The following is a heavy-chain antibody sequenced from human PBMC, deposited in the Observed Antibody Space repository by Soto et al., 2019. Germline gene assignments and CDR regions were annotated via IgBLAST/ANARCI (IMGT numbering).Heavy chain of an antibody. CDR1: GYTFTSYG. V-gene: IGHV1-18*04. CDR3: ATSYDSGFDP. Sequence: QVQLVQSGTEVKKPGATVKVSCKASGYTFTSYGIGWVRQAPGQGLEWMGWISVNSGNTNNAQKFQGRVTMTTDTSTSTAYMELRSLRSDSTAVYYCATSYDSGFDPWGQGNLVTVYS. J-gene: IGHJ5*02. CDR2: ISVNSGNT. D-gene: IGHD5-12*01.